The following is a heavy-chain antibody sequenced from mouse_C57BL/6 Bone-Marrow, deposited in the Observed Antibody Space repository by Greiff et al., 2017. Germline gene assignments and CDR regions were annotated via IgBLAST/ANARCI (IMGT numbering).Heavy chain of an antibody. CDR2: LYPGSGST. Sequence: QVQLQQPGAELVKPGASVKMSCKASGYTFTSYWITWVKQRPGQGLEWIGDLYPGSGSTNYHEKFKSKATLTVDTSSSTAYMQLSSLTSEDTAVYYCANGGSVGFAYWGQGTLVTVSA. CDR3: ANGGSVGFAY. V-gene: IGHV1-55*01. J-gene: IGHJ3*01. CDR1: GYTFTSYW. D-gene: IGHD1-1*02.